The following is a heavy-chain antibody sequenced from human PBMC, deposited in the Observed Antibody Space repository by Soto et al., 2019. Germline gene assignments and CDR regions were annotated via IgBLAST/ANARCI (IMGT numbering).Heavy chain of an antibody. V-gene: IGHV3-23*01. CDR2: ISGSGGST. D-gene: IGHD3-10*01. J-gene: IGHJ6*02. CDR1: GFTFSSYA. Sequence: PGGSLRLSCAASGFTFSSYAMSWVRQAPGKGLEWVSAISGSGGSTYYADSVKGRFTISRDNSKNTLYLQMNSLRAEDTAVYYCAKDQITLVRGFIYYYGMDVWGQVTTFTVSS. CDR3: AKDQITLVRGFIYYYGMDV.